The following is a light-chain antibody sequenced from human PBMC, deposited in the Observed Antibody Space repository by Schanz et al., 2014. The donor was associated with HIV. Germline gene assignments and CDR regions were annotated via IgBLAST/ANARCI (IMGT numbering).Light chain of an antibody. CDR3: KSYRNNNYGTLVV. Sequence: QSALTQPASVSGSPGQSITIPCTGTSSDVGGYNYVAWYQQHPGKAPKLMIYDVSDRPSGVSNRFSGSKSGNTASLSISGLQAEDEADYYCKSYRNNNYGTLVVFGGGTKLTVL. CDR2: DVS. J-gene: IGLJ2*01. CDR1: SSDVGGYNY. V-gene: IGLV2-14*03.